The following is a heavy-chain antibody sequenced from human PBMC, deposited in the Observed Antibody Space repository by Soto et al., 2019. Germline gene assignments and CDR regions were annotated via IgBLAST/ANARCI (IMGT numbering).Heavy chain of an antibody. Sequence: QVQLQESGPGLVKPSQTLSLTCAVSGGSMSSGDYYWNWIRQHPEKGLEWIGYIKYRGSTFYNPSIKSRVTISVDTSKNQFSLKLTAVTAADTAMYYCARDAPGAAPYWGQGTLVTVSS. CDR2: IKYRGST. J-gene: IGHJ4*02. CDR1: GGSMSSGDYY. V-gene: IGHV4-31*11. D-gene: IGHD6-13*01. CDR3: ARDAPGAAPY.